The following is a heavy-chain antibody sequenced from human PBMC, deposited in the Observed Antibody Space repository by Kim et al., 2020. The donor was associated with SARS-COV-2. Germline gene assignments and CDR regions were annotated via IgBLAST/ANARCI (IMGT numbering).Heavy chain of an antibody. Sequence: GGSLRLSCSASGFTFSSYAMHWVRQAPGKGLEYVSAISSNGGSTYYADSVKGRFTISRDNSKNTLYLQMSSLRAEDTAVYYCVIGIAAAGTGRYYYDSSGYRHWFDPWGQGTLVTVSS. CDR3: VIGIAAAGTGRYYYDSSGYRHWFDP. D-gene: IGHD3-22*01. CDR2: ISSNGGST. J-gene: IGHJ5*02. V-gene: IGHV3-64D*06. CDR1: GFTFSSYA.